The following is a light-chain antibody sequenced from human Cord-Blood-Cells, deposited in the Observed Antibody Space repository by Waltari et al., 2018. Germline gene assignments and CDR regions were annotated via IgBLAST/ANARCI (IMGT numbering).Light chain of an antibody. CDR1: QSISSW. V-gene: IGKV1-5*01. J-gene: IGKJ2*01. CDR3: QQYNSYSVT. Sequence: DTQMTQSPSTLSASVGDRVTVTCRASQSISSWLTWYQQKPGKAPKLLIYDASSLESGVPARFSGMGSETEFTLTISSLQPDYFATYYCQQYNSYSVTFGQGTKLEIK. CDR2: DAS.